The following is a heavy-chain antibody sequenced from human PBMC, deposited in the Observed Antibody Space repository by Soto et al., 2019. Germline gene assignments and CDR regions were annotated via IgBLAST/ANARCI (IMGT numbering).Heavy chain of an antibody. D-gene: IGHD2-2*01. CDR3: ARVGGGVVVVPGANRGDF. CDR1: GFTFSTYS. V-gene: IGHV3-21*01. Sequence: EVQLVESGGGLVKPGGSLRLSCAASGFTFSTYSMSWVRQAPGKGLEWVSSISPSSTYIHYADSVKGRFTISRDNAEKSVYLQMNSLRAGDTAIYYCARVGGGVVVVPGANRGDFWGQGTLVTVSS. CDR2: ISPSSTYI. J-gene: IGHJ4*02.